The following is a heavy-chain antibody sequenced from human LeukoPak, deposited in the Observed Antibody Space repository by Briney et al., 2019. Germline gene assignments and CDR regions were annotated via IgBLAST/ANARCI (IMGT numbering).Heavy chain of an antibody. Sequence: GGSLRLSCAASGFTFSSYAMHWVRQAPGKGLEWVAVISYDGSNKYYADSVKGRFTISRDNSKNTLYLQMNSLRAEDTAVYYCASPPSSGWYYFDYWGQGTLVTVSS. D-gene: IGHD6-19*01. V-gene: IGHV3-30-3*01. CDR3: ASPPSSGWYYFDY. CDR2: ISYDGSNK. J-gene: IGHJ4*02. CDR1: GFTFSSYA.